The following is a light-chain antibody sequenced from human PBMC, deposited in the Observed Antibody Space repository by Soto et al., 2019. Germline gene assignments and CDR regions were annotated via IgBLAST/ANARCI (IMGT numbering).Light chain of an antibody. J-gene: IGKJ5*01. Sequence: DIQMTQSPSSLSASVGDRVTITCRASQSISTYVNWYHQTPGKEPDLLIYAASSLKSGVPSRFSGSGSGTHCTLTTTGLQPADFATYYCQQNFSIPITVGQGTRLEI. CDR1: QSISTY. CDR2: AAS. V-gene: IGKV1-39*01. CDR3: QQNFSIPIT.